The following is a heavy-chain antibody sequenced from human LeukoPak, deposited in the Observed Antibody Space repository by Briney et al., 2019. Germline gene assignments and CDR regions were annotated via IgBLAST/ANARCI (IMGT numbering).Heavy chain of an antibody. V-gene: IGHV4-39*01. J-gene: IGHJ2*01. CDR2: IYYSGST. CDR1: GGSISSSSCY. CDR3: ARHDPDILTGLGYFDL. Sequence: SETLSLTCTVSGGSISSSSCYWGWIRQPPGKGLEWIGSIYYSGSTYYNPSLKSRVTISVDTSKNQFSLKLSSVTAADTAVYYCARHDPDILTGLGYFDLWGRGTLVTVSS. D-gene: IGHD3-9*01.